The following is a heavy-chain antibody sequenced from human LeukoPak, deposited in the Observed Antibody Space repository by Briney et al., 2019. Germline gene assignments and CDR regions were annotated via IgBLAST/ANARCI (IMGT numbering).Heavy chain of an antibody. CDR2: IRYDGSNK. J-gene: IGHJ4*02. Sequence: GGSLRLSCAASGFTFSSYGMHWVRQAPGKGLEWVAFIRYDGSNKYYADSVKGRFTISRDNSKNTLYLQMNSLRAEDTAVYYCAKEQVGITIFGVAHPLDYWGQGTLVTVSS. CDR3: AKEQVGITIFGVAHPLDY. CDR1: GFTFSSYG. D-gene: IGHD3-3*01. V-gene: IGHV3-30*02.